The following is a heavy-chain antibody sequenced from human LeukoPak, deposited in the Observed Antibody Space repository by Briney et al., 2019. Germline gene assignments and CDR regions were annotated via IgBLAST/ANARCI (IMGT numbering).Heavy chain of an antibody. CDR3: ARDRGTRDSFDL. CDR2: ISSDGSSI. J-gene: IGHJ3*01. CDR1: GFTFSVYW. D-gene: IGHD1-1*01. Sequence: GGSLRLSCATSGFTFSVYWMYWVRQAPGKGLVWVSRISSDGSSITYADSVKGRFTISRDNAKNTLYLQMSSLRAEDTAVYYCARDRGTRDSFDLWGRGRMVGVCS. V-gene: IGHV3-74*01.